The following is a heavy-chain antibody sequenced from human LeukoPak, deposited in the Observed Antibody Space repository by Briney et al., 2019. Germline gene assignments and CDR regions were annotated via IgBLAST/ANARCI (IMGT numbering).Heavy chain of an antibody. J-gene: IGHJ6*03. CDR1: SGPFSGYY. Sequence: SETLSLTCAVGSGPFSGYYWSWIRQPPGKGLEWIGEINESGKTNYNSSLKSRTNISVDTSKKQFSLKLSSVTAADTAVYYCARDRVVVVAASYYYYMDVWGKGTTVTISS. V-gene: IGHV4-34*01. D-gene: IGHD2-15*01. CDR3: ARDRVVVVAASYYYYMDV. CDR2: INESGKT.